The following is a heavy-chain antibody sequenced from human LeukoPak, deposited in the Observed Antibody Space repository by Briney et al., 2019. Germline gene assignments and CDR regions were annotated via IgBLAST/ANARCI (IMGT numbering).Heavy chain of an antibody. D-gene: IGHD2-2*01. CDR3: ARVVASPDCSSTSCYLRDAFDI. CDR2: TYTSGST. J-gene: IGHJ3*02. Sequence: PSETLSLTCTVSGGSISSYYWSWIRQPAGKGLEWIGRTYTSGSTNYNPSLKSRVTMSVDTSKNQFSLKLSSVTAADTAVYYCARVVASPDCSSTSCYLRDAFDIWGQGTMVTVSS. CDR1: GGSISSYY. V-gene: IGHV4-4*07.